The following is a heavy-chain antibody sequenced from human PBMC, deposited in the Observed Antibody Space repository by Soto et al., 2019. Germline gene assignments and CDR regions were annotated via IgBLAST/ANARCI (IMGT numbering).Heavy chain of an antibody. V-gene: IGHV3-23*01. CDR3: AKDGPGYSSGWYYFDY. CDR2: ISGSGGST. Sequence: GVSLRLSWAASGFTFSSYAMSWVRQAPGKGLEWVSAISGSGGSTYYADSVKGRFTISRDNSKNTLYLQMNSLRAEDTAVYYCAKDGPGYSSGWYYFDYWGQGTLVTVSX. J-gene: IGHJ4*02. CDR1: GFTFSSYA. D-gene: IGHD6-19*01.